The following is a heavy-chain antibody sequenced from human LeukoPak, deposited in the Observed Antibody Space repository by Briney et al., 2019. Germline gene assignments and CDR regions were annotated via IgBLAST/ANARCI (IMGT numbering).Heavy chain of an antibody. D-gene: IGHD1-7*01. V-gene: IGHV3-23*01. CDR2: ISGSGDTT. CDR3: AKVPNWNYLWFDP. Sequence: PGGSLRLSCAASGFTFSSFAMNWVRQAPGKGLEWVSIISGSGDTTHYADSVKGRFTISRGNSKNTLYLQMNSLRAEDTAVYYCAKVPNWNYLWFDPWGQGTLVTVSS. J-gene: IGHJ5*02. CDR1: GFTFSSFA.